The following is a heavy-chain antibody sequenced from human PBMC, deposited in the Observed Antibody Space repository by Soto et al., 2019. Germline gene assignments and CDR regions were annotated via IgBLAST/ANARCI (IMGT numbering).Heavy chain of an antibody. D-gene: IGHD3-10*01. CDR3: ARDGSPLLWTKEAKNWFDP. Sequence: GSVKVSCNASGYTFTNYGITCVRQAPGQGLEGMGRISAYNGNTNYAQKFQGRVTMTTDTSTSTAYMELRSLRSDDTAVYYCARDGSPLLWTKEAKNWFDPWGQGTLVTVSS. CDR1: GYTFTNYG. CDR2: ISAYNGNT. J-gene: IGHJ5*02. V-gene: IGHV1-18*01.